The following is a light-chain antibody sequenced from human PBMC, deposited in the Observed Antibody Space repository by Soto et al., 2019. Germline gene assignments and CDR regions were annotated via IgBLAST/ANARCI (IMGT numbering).Light chain of an antibody. CDR2: SAS. J-gene: IGKJ4*01. V-gene: IGKV1-17*01. Sequence: DIQMTQSPSSLSASVGDRDTITCRASQGIRDDLGWYQHKPGKAPKRLTYSASSLQGGAPSRFSGSGSGTEFTLTISSLQTEDVATSYGLPHNTYPLSFGGGTKVQIK. CDR1: QGIRDD. CDR3: LPHNTYPLS.